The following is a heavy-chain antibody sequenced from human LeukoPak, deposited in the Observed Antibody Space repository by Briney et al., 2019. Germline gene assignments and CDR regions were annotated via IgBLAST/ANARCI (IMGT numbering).Heavy chain of an antibody. Sequence: ASVKVSCKASGYTFTSYGISWVRQAPGQVLEWMGWISAYNGNTNYAQKLQGRVTMTTDTSTSTAYMELRSLRSDDTAVYYCARDLRGGSSSWLPFWTLWGQGTLVTVSS. D-gene: IGHD6-13*01. CDR1: GYTFTSYG. CDR2: ISAYNGNT. CDR3: ARDLRGGSSSWLPFWTL. J-gene: IGHJ4*02. V-gene: IGHV1-18*01.